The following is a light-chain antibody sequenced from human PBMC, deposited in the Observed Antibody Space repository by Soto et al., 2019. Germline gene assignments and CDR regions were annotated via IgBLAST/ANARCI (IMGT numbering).Light chain of an antibody. CDR2: EGS. CDR3: SSYTSSSTLV. J-gene: IGLJ2*01. V-gene: IGLV2-14*02. CDR1: SSDVGSYNL. Sequence: QSALTQPASVSGSPGQSITISCTGTSSDVGSYNLVSWYQQHPGKAPKLMIYEGSKRPSGVSHRFSASKSGNTASLTISGLQAEDEADYYCSSYTSSSTLVFGGGTKLTVL.